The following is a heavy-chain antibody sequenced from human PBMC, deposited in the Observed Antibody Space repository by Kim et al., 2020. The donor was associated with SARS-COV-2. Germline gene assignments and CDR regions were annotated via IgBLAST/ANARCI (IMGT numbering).Heavy chain of an antibody. CDR2: ISDSGGST. Sequence: GGSLRLSCAASGFTFSSYAMSWVRQAPGKGLEWVSAISDSGGSTYYADSVKGRFTISRDNSKNTLYLQMNSLRAEDTAVYYCAKDGISIMIFAHDAFDIWGQGTMVTVSS. V-gene: IGHV3-23*01. J-gene: IGHJ3*02. CDR1: GFTFSSYA. CDR3: AKDGISIMIFAHDAFDI. D-gene: IGHD3-3*01.